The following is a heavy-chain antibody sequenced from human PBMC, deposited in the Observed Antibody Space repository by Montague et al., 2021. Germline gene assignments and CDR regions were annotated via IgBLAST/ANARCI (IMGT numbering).Heavy chain of an antibody. Sequence: TLSLTCTVSGGSISSSSYYWSWIRQPPGKGLEWIGYIYYRGSTYYNPSLKSRVSISVDTSKNQFSLKLSSVTAADTAVYYCARVIESSGYYWVAFDVWGQGTMVPVSS. CDR3: ARVIESSGYYWVAFDV. V-gene: IGHV4-31*03. J-gene: IGHJ3*01. CDR1: GGSISSSSYY. CDR2: IYYRGST. D-gene: IGHD3-22*01.